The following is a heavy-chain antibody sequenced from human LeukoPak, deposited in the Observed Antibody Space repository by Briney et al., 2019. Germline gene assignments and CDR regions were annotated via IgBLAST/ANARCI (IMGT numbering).Heavy chain of an antibody. V-gene: IGHV4-30-2*06. CDR1: GGSISSGGYS. CDR2: IYHSGST. Sequence: PSETLSLTCAVSGGSISSGGYSWSWIRQSPGKGLEWIGYIYHSGSTYYNPSLKSRVTISVDRSKNQFSLKLSSVTAADTAVYYCAREDLDNWFDPWGQGTLVTVSS. J-gene: IGHJ5*02. CDR3: AREDLDNWFDP.